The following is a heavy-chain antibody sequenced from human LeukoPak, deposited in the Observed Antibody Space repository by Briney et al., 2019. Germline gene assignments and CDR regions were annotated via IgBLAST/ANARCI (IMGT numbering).Heavy chain of an antibody. D-gene: IGHD3-3*01. J-gene: IGHJ4*02. V-gene: IGHV3-30*18. CDR3: AKEAPYYDFWSGYNDY. CDR2: ISYDGSNK. Sequence: PGGSLRLSCAASGFTFSSYGMHWVRQAPGKGLEWVAVISYDGSNKYYADSVKGRFTISRDNSKNTLYLQMNSLRAEDTAVYYCAKEAPYYDFWSGYNDYWGQGTLVTVSS. CDR1: GFTFSSYG.